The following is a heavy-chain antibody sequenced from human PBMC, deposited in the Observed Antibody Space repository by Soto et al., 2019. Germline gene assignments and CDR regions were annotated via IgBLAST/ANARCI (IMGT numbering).Heavy chain of an antibody. D-gene: IGHD2-2*01. J-gene: IGHJ4*02. V-gene: IGHV3-30*18. Sequence: PGGSLRLSCAASGFTFSSYGMHWVRQAPGKGLEWVAVISYDGSNKCYADPVKGRFTISRDNSKNTLYLQMNSLRAEDTAVYYCAKVPAAMRHYFDYWGQGTLVTVSS. CDR3: AKVPAAMRHYFDY. CDR2: ISYDGSNK. CDR1: GFTFSSYG.